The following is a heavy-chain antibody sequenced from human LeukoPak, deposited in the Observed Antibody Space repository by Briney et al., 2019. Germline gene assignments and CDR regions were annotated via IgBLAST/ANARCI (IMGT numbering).Heavy chain of an antibody. Sequence: SVKVSCKASGGTFSSYAISWVRQAPGQGLEWMGGIIPIFGTANYAQKFQGRGTVTTDEPTSTAYMELSSLRSEDTAVYYCATDTARVNYWGQGTLATVPS. CDR3: ATDTARVNY. V-gene: IGHV1-69*05. D-gene: IGHD5-18*01. CDR1: GGTFSSYA. J-gene: IGHJ4*02. CDR2: IIPIFGTA.